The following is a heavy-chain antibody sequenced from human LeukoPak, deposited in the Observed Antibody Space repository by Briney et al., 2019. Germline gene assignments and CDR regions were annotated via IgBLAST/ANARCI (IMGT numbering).Heavy chain of an antibody. J-gene: IGHJ4*02. CDR2: IKQDGSEK. Sequence: GSLRLSCAASGFTFSSYWMSWVRRAPGKGLEWVANIKQDGSEKYYVDSVKGRFTISRDNAKNSLFLQMNSLRAEDTALYYCARDTVGVTDYWGQGTLVTVSS. V-gene: IGHV3-7*01. CDR1: GFTFSSYW. D-gene: IGHD1-26*01. CDR3: ARDTVGVTDY.